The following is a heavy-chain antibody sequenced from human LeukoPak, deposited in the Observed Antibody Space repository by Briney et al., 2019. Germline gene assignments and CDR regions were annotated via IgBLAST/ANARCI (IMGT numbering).Heavy chain of an antibody. CDR1: GFTFSDYW. CDR2: IKKDGSEE. Sequence: PEGSLRLSCAASGFTFSDYWMTWVRQAPGKGPEWVANIKKDGSEEHYVDSVKGRFTVSRDNAQNSLFLQMNSLRVEDTAVYYCATYKNWVAGDVWGQGTTVSVSS. D-gene: IGHD7-27*01. V-gene: IGHV3-7*01. J-gene: IGHJ6*02. CDR3: ATYKNWVAGDV.